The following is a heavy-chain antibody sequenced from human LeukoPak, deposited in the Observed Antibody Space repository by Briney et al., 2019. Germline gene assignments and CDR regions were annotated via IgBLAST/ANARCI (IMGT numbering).Heavy chain of an antibody. J-gene: IGHJ4*02. V-gene: IGHV3-74*01. Sequence: GGSLRLSCAVSGFPFSKYWMHWVRQAPGKGLVWVSRIKSDGSGTSYAESVKGRFTISRDNAKNTLYLQMNSLRAEDTAVYYCEAPELDYWGQGTLVTVSS. CDR1: GFPFSKYW. CDR3: EAPELDY. CDR2: IKSDGSGT. D-gene: IGHD1-14*01.